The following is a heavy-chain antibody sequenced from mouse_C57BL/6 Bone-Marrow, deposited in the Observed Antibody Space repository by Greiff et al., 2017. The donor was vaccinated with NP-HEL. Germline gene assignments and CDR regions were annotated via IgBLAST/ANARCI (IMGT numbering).Heavy chain of an antibody. J-gene: IGHJ2*01. D-gene: IGHD1-1*01. Sequence: EVQLQQSGAELVRPGASVKLSCTASGFNIKDDYMHWVKQRPEQGLEWIGWIDPENGDTEYASKFQGKATITADTSSNTAYLQLSSLTSEDTAVDYCTTRTTGVGRDYWGQGTTLTVSS. CDR3: TTRTTGVGRDY. CDR1: GFNIKDDY. V-gene: IGHV14-4*01. CDR2: IDPENGDT.